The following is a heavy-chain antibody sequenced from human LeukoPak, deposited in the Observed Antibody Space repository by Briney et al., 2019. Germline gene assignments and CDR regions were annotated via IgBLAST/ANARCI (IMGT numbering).Heavy chain of an antibody. Sequence: GASVKVSCKASGYTFISYYLHWVRQAPGQGLEWMGRIDSSSGRTIYAQKFQVRLVMSRVTSTNTVYMDLSGLTSDDTAVYYCARDSASGTYYPFDPWGQGTLVSVSS. D-gene: IGHD3-10*01. V-gene: IGHV1-46*01. J-gene: IGHJ5*02. CDR3: ARDSASGTYYPFDP. CDR2: IDSSSGRT. CDR1: GYTFISYY.